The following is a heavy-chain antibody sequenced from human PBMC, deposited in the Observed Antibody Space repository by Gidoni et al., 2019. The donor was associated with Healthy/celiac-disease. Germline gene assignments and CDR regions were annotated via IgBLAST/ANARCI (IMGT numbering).Heavy chain of an antibody. CDR1: GFTFSRYA. D-gene: IGHD2-2*01. V-gene: IGHV3-23*01. CDR2: ISGSGGST. J-gene: IGHJ5*02. CDR3: AKWGGCSSTSCPTNWFDP. Sequence: EVQLLESGGGLVQPGGSLRRSCSASGFTFSRYAMSWVRQAPGKGLEWVSAISGSGGSTYYADSVKGRFTISRDNSKNTLYLQMNSLRAEDTAVYYCAKWGGCSSTSCPTNWFDPWGQGTLVTVSS.